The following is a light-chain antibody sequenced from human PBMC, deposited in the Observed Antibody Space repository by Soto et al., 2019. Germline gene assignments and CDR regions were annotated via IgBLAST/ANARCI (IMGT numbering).Light chain of an antibody. Sequence: DVQMTQSPSSLSASIGDRVTITCRASQNLRNYLNWYQQKPGKAPKLLIYGASSLQSGVPSRFSGGGSKTDFSLTTNNLQPEDLATYYCLQSYTAVFAFGPGTKVEVK. CDR2: GAS. V-gene: IGKV1-39*01. CDR1: QNLRNY. CDR3: LQSYTAVFA. J-gene: IGKJ3*01.